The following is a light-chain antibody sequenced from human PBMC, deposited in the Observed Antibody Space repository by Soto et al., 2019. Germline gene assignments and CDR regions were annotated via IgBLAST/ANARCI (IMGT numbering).Light chain of an antibody. Sequence: QSVLAQPASVSGSPGQPITISCTGTSSDVGIYNLVSWYQHFPGKAPKLMIYEVNKRPSGVSNRFSGSKSGSTASLTISGLQADDGADYYCCSYTRSGSFVFGTGTKVTVL. V-gene: IGLV2-23*02. CDR3: CSYTRSGSFV. J-gene: IGLJ1*01. CDR2: EVN. CDR1: SSDVGIYNL.